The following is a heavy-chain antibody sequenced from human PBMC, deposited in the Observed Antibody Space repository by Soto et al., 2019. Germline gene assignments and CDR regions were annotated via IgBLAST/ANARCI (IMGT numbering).Heavy chain of an antibody. Sequence: GASVKVSCKASGYTFTSYAMHWVRQAPGQRPEWMGWINAGNVFTKYLQKFQGRVTITRETSANTAYMELSSLRSEDTAVYYCATDGVPGAMGGYYYYTMDVWGQGTPVTVSS. CDR1: GYTFTSYA. J-gene: IGHJ6*02. CDR2: INAGNVFT. D-gene: IGHD2-2*01. V-gene: IGHV1-3*01. CDR3: ATDGVPGAMGGYYYYTMDV.